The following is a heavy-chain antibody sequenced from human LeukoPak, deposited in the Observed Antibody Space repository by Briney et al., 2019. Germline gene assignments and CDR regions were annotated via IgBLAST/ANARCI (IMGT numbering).Heavy chain of an antibody. CDR2: INPNDGDT. J-gene: IGHJ4*02. CDR3: ARANFLYCSSSTCLFDY. D-gene: IGHD2-2*01. Sequence: ASVTVSCKSSGYTFTYYYMHWVRQAPGQGFEWMGWINPNDGDTNYAQKFQGRVTITRDTSISTAHMEVSRLRSDDTAVYYCARANFLYCSSSTCLFDYWGQGTLVTVSS. V-gene: IGHV1-2*02. CDR1: GYTFTYYY.